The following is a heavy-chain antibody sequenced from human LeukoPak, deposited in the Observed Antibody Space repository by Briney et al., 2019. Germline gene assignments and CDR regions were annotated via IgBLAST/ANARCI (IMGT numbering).Heavy chain of an antibody. D-gene: IGHD2-2*01. CDR2: INSDGSST. Sequence: PGGSLRLPCAASGFTFSSYWMHWVRQAPGKGLVWVSRINSDGSSTSYADSVKGRFTISRDNSKNTLYLQMNSLRAEDTAVYYCPRSPAAMGYYFDYWGQGTLVTVSS. J-gene: IGHJ4*02. CDR3: PRSPAAMGYYFDY. CDR1: GFTFSSYW. V-gene: IGHV3-74*01.